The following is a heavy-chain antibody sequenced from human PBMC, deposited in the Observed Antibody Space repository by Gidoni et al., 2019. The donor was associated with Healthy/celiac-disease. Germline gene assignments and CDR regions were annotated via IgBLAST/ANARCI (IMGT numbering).Heavy chain of an antibody. CDR1: GYNFTGYS. D-gene: IGHD6-13*01. CDR3: ARDNRGQQLVGVMGY. J-gene: IGHJ4*02. V-gene: IGHV1-2*02. Sequence: QVQLVQSGAEVKNPGASVKVSCKASGYNFTGYSMHWVRQAPAQGLEWMGWINPNSGGTNYAQKFQGRVTMTRDTSISTAYMELSRLRSDDTAVYYCARDNRGQQLVGVMGYWGQGTLVTVSS. CDR2: INPNSGGT.